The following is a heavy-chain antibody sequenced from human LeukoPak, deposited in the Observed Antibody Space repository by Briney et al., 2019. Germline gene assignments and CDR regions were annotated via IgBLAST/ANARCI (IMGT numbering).Heavy chain of an antibody. V-gene: IGHV4-39*01. D-gene: IGHD1-26*01. CDR1: GGSISSSSYY. Sequence: PSETLSLTCTVSGGSISSSSYYWGWIRQPPGKGLEWIGSIYYSGSTYYNPSLKSRVTISVDTSKNQFSLKLSSVTAADTAVYYCARQRGWEYYLDYWGQGTLVTVSS. CDR2: IYYSGST. J-gene: IGHJ4*02. CDR3: ARQRGWEYYLDY.